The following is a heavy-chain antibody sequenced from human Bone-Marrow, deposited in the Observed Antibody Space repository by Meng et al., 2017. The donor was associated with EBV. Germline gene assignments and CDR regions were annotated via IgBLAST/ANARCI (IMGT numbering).Heavy chain of an antibody. V-gene: IGHV3-74*01. D-gene: IGHD3-22*01. Sequence: EVQLVESGGGSVQPGGSLRLSGAASGFAFSSYWMHWVRQAPGNGLVWVSRINSDGSSTSYADSVKGRFTISRDNAKNTLYLQMNSLRAEDTAVYYCASYYYDSSGYYHFDYWGQGTLVTVSS. CDR2: INSDGSST. CDR1: GFAFSSYW. J-gene: IGHJ4*02. CDR3: ASYYYDSSGYYHFDY.